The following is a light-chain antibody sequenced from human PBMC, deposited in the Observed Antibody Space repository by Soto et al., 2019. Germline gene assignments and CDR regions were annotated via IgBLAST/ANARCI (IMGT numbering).Light chain of an antibody. CDR3: SSYTSSSTLGGV. CDR2: DVS. J-gene: IGLJ1*01. V-gene: IGLV2-14*01. CDR1: SSDVGGYNY. Sequence: QSVLTQPASVSGSPGQSITISCTGTSSDVGGYNYVSWYQQHPGKAPKLMIYDVSNRPSGVSNRFSGSKSGNTASLTISGLQAEDEADYYCSSYTSSSTLGGVFGTVTKVTVL.